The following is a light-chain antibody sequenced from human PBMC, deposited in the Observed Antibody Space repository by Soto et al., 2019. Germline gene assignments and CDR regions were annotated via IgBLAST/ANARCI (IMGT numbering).Light chain of an antibody. CDR2: SAS. CDR3: QKYDIAPWT. Sequence: DIQMTQSPSSLSASVGDRVTITCRARQGISNYLVWYQQKPGKVPRLLIYSASTLHSGVPSRFSGSGSGTDFTLTISSLQPEDVATYYCQKYDIAPWTFGQGTKVEVK. J-gene: IGKJ1*01. V-gene: IGKV1-27*01. CDR1: QGISNY.